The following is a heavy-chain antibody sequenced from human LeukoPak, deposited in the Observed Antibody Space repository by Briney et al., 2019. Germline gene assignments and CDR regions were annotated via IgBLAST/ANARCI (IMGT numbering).Heavy chain of an antibody. V-gene: IGHV3-21*06. J-gene: IGHJ4*02. CDR2: ISSSSSYI. D-gene: IGHD5-12*01. CDR3: ARPIVTTINSLDD. CDR1: GSTFSSYS. Sequence: GGSLRLSCAASGSTFSSYSMNWVRQAPGKGLEWVSSISSSSSYIYYADSVKGRFTISRDNAKNTLYLQMNSLRAEDTAIYYCARPIVTTINSLDDWGQGTLVTVSS.